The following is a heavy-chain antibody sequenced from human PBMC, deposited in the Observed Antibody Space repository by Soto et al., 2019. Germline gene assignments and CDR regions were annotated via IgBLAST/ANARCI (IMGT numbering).Heavy chain of an antibody. J-gene: IGHJ4*02. D-gene: IGHD3-22*01. Sequence: SETLSLTCTVSGGSISSYYWSWIRQPPGKGLEWIGYIYYSGSTNYNPSLKSRVTISVDTSKNQFSLKLSSVTAADTAVYYCATPDYYDSSRFDYWGQGTLVTVSS. CDR2: IYYSGST. CDR3: ATPDYYDSSRFDY. CDR1: GGSISSYY. V-gene: IGHV4-59*01.